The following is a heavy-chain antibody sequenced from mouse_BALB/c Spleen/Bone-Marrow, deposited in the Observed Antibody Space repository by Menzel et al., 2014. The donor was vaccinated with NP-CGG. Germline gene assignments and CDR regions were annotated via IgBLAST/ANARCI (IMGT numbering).Heavy chain of an antibody. V-gene: IGHV7-3*02. CDR2: IRNKPNGYTT. CDR1: GFTFTDYY. J-gene: IGHJ2*01. CDR3: ARDDYGRGY. D-gene: IGHD1-1*01. Sequence: EVKLMESGGGLVQPGGSLRLSCATSGFTFTDYYMSWVRQPPGKALEWLGFIRNKPNGYTTEYSASVKGRFTISRDNSQSILYRQMNTLRAEDSATYYCARDDYGRGYWGQGTTLTVSS.